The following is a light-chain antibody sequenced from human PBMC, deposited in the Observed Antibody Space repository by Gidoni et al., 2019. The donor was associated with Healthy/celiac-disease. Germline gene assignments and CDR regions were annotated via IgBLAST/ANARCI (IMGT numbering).Light chain of an antibody. CDR3: AAWDDSLNGVV. Sequence: QSVLTQPPSASGNPGQRVTISCSGSRSNSGSTTVNWYQQLPGTPPRLLIYSNNQPPSGVPDRFSGSKSGTSASLAISGLQSEDEADYYCAAWDDSLNGVVFGGGTKLTVL. J-gene: IGLJ2*01. CDR1: RSNSGSTT. V-gene: IGLV1-44*01. CDR2: SNN.